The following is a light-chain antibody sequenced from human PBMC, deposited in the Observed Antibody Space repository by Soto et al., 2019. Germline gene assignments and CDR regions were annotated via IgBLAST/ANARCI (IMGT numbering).Light chain of an antibody. CDR2: RAS. J-gene: IGKJ1*01. CDR3: QQYHNLWT. CDR1: HYVYSN. Sequence: EIVMTQSPATLSVSPGERATLSCTASHYVYSNVAWFQQRPGQAPRLLIYRASTSATGTPARFSGSGSGTEFTLTIPSLQSEDFALYYCQQYHNLWTFGQGTEVEIK. V-gene: IGKV3-15*01.